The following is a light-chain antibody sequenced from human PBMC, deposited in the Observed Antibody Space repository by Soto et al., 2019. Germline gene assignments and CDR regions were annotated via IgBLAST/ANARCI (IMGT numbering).Light chain of an antibody. Sequence: EIVMTPSPATLSVSPGERATLSCRASQSVSSNLAWYQQKPGQAPRLLIYGASTRATVIPARFSGSGSGTEFTLTISSLQSEDFAVYYCQQYNNWPPTFGQGTKV. CDR3: QQYNNWPPT. V-gene: IGKV3-15*01. CDR1: QSVSSN. CDR2: GAS. J-gene: IGKJ1*01.